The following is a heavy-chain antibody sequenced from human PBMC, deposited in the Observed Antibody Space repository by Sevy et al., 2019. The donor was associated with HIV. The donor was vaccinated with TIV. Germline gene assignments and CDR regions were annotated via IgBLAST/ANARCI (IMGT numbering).Heavy chain of an antibody. D-gene: IGHD3-3*01. CDR1: GFTFDDYA. V-gene: IGHV3-43D*03. Sequence: GGSLRLSCAASGFTFDDYAMHWVRQAPGKGLEWVSLISWDGGSTYYADSVKGRFTISRDNSKNSLYLQMNSLRAEDTALYYCAKDESPMRIEGLVGAFDIWGQGTMVTVSS. CDR2: ISWDGGST. J-gene: IGHJ3*02. CDR3: AKDESPMRIEGLVGAFDI.